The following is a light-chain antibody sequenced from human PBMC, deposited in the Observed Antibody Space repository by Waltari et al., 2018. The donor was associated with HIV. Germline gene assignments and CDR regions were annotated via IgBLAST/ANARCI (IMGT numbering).Light chain of an antibody. CDR1: NIGSKS. V-gene: IGLV3-21*02. CDR3: QVWESSGDHLTVL. Sequence: SYVLTQPPSVSVAPGQTARVSCGGNNIGSKSVHWYQQRSGQAPVLVVFDDSDRPSGIPDRCSGSNSGNTATLTISRVEAGDETDYYCQVWESSGDHLTVLFGGGTKVTVL. J-gene: IGLJ2*01. CDR2: DDS.